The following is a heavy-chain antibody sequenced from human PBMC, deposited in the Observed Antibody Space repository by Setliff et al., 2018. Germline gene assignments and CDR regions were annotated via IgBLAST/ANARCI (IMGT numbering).Heavy chain of an antibody. CDR2: IIPMFGTT. Sequence: GASVKVSCKASGGTFSSYAINWVRQAPGQGLEWMGGIIPMFGTTNYAQKFRGRVTIMTDESTSTAYMELSSLTSEDTAVYYCAREGVHTWSSTDYHYYMDVWGRGTTVTVSS. CDR3: AREGVHTWSSTDYHYYMDV. J-gene: IGHJ6*03. D-gene: IGHD2-21*01. V-gene: IGHV1-69*05. CDR1: GGTFSSYA.